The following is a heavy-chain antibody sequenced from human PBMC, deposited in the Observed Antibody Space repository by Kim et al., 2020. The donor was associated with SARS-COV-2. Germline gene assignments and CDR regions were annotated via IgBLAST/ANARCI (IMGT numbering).Heavy chain of an antibody. CDR2: ITSNGGST. CDR3: VNGGQPTYCFY. CDR1: GFIFSSYS. J-gene: IGHJ4*02. V-gene: IGHV3-64D*09. D-gene: IGHD2-15*01. Sequence: GGSLRLSCSASGFIFSSYSMHWVRQAPGKVLEYVSAITSNGGSTFYADSVKSRFTISRDNAKNTLYLQRSSLIAEDTAVYYCVNGGQPTYCFYWGQASL.